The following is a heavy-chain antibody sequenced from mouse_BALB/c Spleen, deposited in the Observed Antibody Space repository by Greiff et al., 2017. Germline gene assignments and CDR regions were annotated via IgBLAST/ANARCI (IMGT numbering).Heavy chain of an antibody. CDR3: ARLDYDVYFDV. CDR1: GYTFTSYW. D-gene: IGHD2-4*01. V-gene: IGHV1S81*02. J-gene: IGHJ1*01. Sequence: QVQLQQPGAELVKPGASVTLSCKASGYTFTSYWMHWVKQRPGQGLEWIGEINPSNGRTNYNEKFKSKATLTVDKSSSTAYMQLSSLTSEDSAVYYCARLDYDVYFDVWGAGTTVTVSS. CDR2: INPSNGRT.